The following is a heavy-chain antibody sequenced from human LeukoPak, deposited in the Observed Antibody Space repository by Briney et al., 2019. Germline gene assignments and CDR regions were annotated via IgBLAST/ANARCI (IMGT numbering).Heavy chain of an antibody. J-gene: IGHJ4*02. V-gene: IGHV4-39*01. CDR1: GGSISSSSYY. Sequence: PSETLSLTCTVSGGSISSSSYYWGWIRQPPGKGLEWIGSTYYSGSTYYNPSLKSRVTISVDTSKNQFSLKLSSVTAADTAVYYCARGRYWSEGSGWMLRDYYYFDYWGQGTLVTVSS. CDR2: TYYSGST. D-gene: IGHD6-19*01. CDR3: ARGRYWSEGSGWMLRDYYYFDY.